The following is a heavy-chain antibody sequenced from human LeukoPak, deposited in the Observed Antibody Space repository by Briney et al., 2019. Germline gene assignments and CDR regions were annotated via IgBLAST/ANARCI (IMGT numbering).Heavy chain of an antibody. CDR1: GGSISSYY. V-gene: IGHV4-4*07. Sequence: SETLSLTCTVSGGSISSYYWSWIRQPAGKRLEWIGRFYTSGTTNYNPSLKSRVTISVDTSKNQFSLKLSSVTAADTAVYYCACLTTADAFDIWGQGTMVTVSS. D-gene: IGHD3-22*01. CDR3: ACLTTADAFDI. J-gene: IGHJ3*02. CDR2: FYTSGTT.